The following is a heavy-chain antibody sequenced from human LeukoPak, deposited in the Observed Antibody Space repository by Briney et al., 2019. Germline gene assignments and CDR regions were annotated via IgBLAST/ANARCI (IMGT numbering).Heavy chain of an antibody. Sequence: GASVKVSCKASGYTFTGYYMHWVRQAPGQGLEWMGRINPNSGGTNYAQKFQGRVTMTRDTSISTAYMELSRLRPDDTAVYYCVSILYYYDSSHCWGQGTLVTVSS. V-gene: IGHV1-2*06. J-gene: IGHJ4*02. CDR1: GYTFTGYY. D-gene: IGHD3-22*01. CDR3: VSILYYYDSSHC. CDR2: INPNSGGT.